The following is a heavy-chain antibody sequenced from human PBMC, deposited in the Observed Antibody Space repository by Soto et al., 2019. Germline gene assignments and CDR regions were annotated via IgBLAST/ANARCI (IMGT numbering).Heavy chain of an antibody. CDR3: TKAGRVTDMVFDS. CDR2: ITGSGDRT. D-gene: IGHD5-18*01. CDR1: GFSFNNYV. J-gene: IGHJ4*02. Sequence: PGGSLRLSCVASGFSFNNYVMSWVRQAPGKGPEWVSGITGSGDRTFYVDSVRGRFAMSRDNSKNMVSLQMDSLRAEDTAVYYCTKAGRVTDMVFDSWGQGT. V-gene: IGHV3-23*01.